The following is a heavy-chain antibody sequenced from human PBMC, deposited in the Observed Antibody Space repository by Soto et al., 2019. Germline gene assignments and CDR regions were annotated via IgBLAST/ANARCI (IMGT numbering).Heavy chain of an antibody. CDR3: AGRQGLDY. D-gene: IGHD6-25*01. CDR2: ISYDGSNK. Sequence: QVKLVESGGGVVQPGRSLRLSCAASGFTFSSYAMHWVRQAPGKGLEWVAVISYDGSNKYYADSVKGRFTISSDNSKNTLYLQMNSLRAEDTAVYYCAGRQGLDYWGQGTLVTVSS. V-gene: IGHV3-30-3*01. CDR1: GFTFSSYA. J-gene: IGHJ4*02.